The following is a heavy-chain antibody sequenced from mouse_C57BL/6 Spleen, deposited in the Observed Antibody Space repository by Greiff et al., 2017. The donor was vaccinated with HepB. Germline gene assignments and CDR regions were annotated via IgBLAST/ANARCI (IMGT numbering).Heavy chain of an antibody. V-gene: IGHV1-26*01. CDR3: ARSGGYYYFDY. CDR2: INPNNGGI. J-gene: IGHJ2*01. CDR1: GYTFTDYY. Sequence: VQLQQSGPELVKPGASVKISCKASGYTFTDYYMNWVKQSHGKSLEWIGDINPNNGGISYNQKFKGRATLAVDKSTSTAYMELRSLTAEDSAVYYCARSGGYYYFDYWGQGTTLTVSS. D-gene: IGHD2-3*01.